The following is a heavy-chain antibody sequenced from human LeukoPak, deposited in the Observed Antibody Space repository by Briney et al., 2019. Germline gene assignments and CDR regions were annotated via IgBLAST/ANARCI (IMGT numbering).Heavy chain of an antibody. J-gene: IGHJ3*01. V-gene: IGHV3-33*01. CDR3: VRDPPNSGFAFAL. D-gene: IGHD3-22*01. CDR2: IWADGSRQ. CDR1: GFTFRDSG. Sequence: PGGSLRLSCAASGFTFRDSGMHWVRQAPGMGLEWVAFIWADGSRQDYVDSVKGRFIISRDNFKNTLFLQMNSLRDEDTALYYCVRDPPNSGFAFALWGQGTMVTVSA.